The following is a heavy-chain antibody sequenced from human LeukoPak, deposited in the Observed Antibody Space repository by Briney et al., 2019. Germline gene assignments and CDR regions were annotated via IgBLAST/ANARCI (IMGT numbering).Heavy chain of an antibody. CDR3: ARNPTRRYGYNFDY. D-gene: IGHD5-24*01. Sequence: GGSLRLSCAASGFTFSSYSMNWVRQAPGKGLEWVSSISSSSSYIYYADSVKGRFTISRDNAKNSLYLQMNSLRAEDTAVYYCARNPTRRYGYNFDYWGQGTLVTVSS. CDR1: GFTFSSYS. V-gene: IGHV3-21*01. CDR2: ISSSSSYI. J-gene: IGHJ4*02.